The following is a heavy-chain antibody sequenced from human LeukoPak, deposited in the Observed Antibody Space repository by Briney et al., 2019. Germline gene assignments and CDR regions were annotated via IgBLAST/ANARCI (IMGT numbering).Heavy chain of an antibody. D-gene: IGHD6-19*01. CDR3: AKDVSPYSGDGFEI. J-gene: IGHJ3*02. Sequence: GGSLRLSCAASGFTFSSYAMSWVRQAPGKGLEWVSVISGGGDTYYADSVRGRFTISRDNSKNTVYLQMNSLRVDDAAVYYCAKDVSPYSGDGFEIWGQGTMVTVSS. V-gene: IGHV3-23*01. CDR1: GFTFSSYA. CDR2: ISGGGDT.